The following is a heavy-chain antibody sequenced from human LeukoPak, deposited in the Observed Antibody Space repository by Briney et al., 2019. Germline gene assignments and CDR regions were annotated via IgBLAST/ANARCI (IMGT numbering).Heavy chain of an antibody. V-gene: IGHV3-64D*09. Sequence: GGSLRLSCAASGFTVSSNYMSWVRQAPGKGLEYVSTISANGDVTHYRDSVKGRCTISRDNSKNILFLQMSSLRAEDTAVYYCARSTGTTYDYWGQGTLVTVSS. CDR1: GFTVSSNY. J-gene: IGHJ4*02. CDR2: ISANGDVT. CDR3: ARSTGTTYDY. D-gene: IGHD1-7*01.